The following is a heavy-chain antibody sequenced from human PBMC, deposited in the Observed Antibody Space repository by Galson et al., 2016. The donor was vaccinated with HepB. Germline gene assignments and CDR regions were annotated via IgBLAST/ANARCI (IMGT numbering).Heavy chain of an antibody. CDR3: ARDATRGGDFDY. J-gene: IGHJ4*02. V-gene: IGHV3-7*01. CDR2: INQDANEK. Sequence: SLRLSCAASGFTLTNYWMSWVRQAPGKGLEWVAQINQDANEKYYVDSVKGRFTISRDNAKNSLYLQMNSLRAEDTAVYYCARDATRGGDFDYWAQGTLVIVSS. CDR1: GFTLTNYW. D-gene: IGHD2-21*01.